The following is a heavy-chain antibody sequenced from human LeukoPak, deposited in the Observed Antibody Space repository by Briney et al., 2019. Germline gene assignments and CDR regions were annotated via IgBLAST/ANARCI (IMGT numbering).Heavy chain of an antibody. D-gene: IGHD3-10*01. CDR2: INPDSGDT. CDR1: GYTFTGYY. V-gene: IGHV1-2*02. J-gene: IGHJ5*02. CDR3: TRDLLGGSGTFDP. Sequence: ASVKVSCKASGYTFTGYYMHWVRQAPGQGLEWMGWINPDSGDTNYLQKFQGRVTMTRDTSVSTAYMELSRLRSDDTAVYYCTRDLLGGSGTFDPWGQGTLVTVSS.